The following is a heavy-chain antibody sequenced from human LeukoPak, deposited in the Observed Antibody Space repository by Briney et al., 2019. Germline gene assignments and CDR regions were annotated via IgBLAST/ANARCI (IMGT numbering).Heavy chain of an antibody. D-gene: IGHD5/OR15-5a*01. Sequence: SETLSLTCAVYGGSFSGYYWSWIRQPPGKGLEWIGEINHSGSTNYNPSLKSRVTISVDTSKNQFSLKLSSVTAADTAVYYCARGLRFITPNWFDPWGQGTLVTASS. CDR2: INHSGST. V-gene: IGHV4-34*01. CDR3: ARGLRFITPNWFDP. J-gene: IGHJ5*02. CDR1: GGSFSGYY.